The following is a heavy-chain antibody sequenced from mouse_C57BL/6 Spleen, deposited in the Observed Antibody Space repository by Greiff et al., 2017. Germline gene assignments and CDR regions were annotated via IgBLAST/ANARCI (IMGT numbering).Heavy chain of an antibody. CDR2: ISYDGSN. Sequence: EVKLQESGPGLVKPSQSLSLTCSVTGYSITSGYYWNWIRQFPGNKLEWMGYISYDGSNNYNPSLKNRISITRDTSKNQFFLKLNSVTTEDTATYYCARVDGYYNFDYWGQGTTLTVSA. J-gene: IGHJ2*01. CDR1: GYSITSGYY. D-gene: IGHD2-3*01. CDR3: ARVDGYYNFDY. V-gene: IGHV3-6*01.